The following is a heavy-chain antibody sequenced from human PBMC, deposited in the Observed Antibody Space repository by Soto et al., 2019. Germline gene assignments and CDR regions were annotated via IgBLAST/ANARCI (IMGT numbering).Heavy chain of an antibody. Sequence: QLQLQESGSGLVKPSQTLSLTCAVSGGSISSGGYSWSWIRQPPGKGLEWIGYIYHSGSTYYNPSLKSRVTICVDRSKNQFSLKLRSVTAADTAVYYCARDAHYYDSSGYFPTYDAFDIWGQGTMVTVSS. CDR3: ARDAHYYDSSGYFPTYDAFDI. D-gene: IGHD3-22*01. V-gene: IGHV4-30-2*01. CDR2: IYHSGST. CDR1: GGSISSGGYS. J-gene: IGHJ3*02.